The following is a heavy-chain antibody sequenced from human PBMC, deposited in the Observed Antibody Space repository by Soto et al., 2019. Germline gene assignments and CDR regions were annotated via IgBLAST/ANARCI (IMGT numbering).Heavy chain of an antibody. Sequence: EVQLLESGGGLVQPGGSLRLSCGVSGFTFSTYAMSWVRQAPGKGLERVSAISGSGNKTFYADSVKGRFTISRDNSKNTLHLHMSSLRVEDTAVYYCVRGVRLHFDLWGQGTLVTVSS. CDR1: GFTFSTYA. CDR2: ISGSGNKT. J-gene: IGHJ4*02. V-gene: IGHV3-23*01. CDR3: VRGVRLHFDL.